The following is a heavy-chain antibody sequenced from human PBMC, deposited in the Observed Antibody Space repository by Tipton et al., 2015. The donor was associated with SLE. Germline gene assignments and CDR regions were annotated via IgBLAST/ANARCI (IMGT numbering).Heavy chain of an antibody. Sequence: TLSLTCTVSGDSVSSGSYYWNWIWQPPGKGLEWIGYIYCSGSTNYNPSLKGRVTISVDTSKNQFSLKLSPVTTADTAVYYCARGNYPDAFDIWGQGTMVTVSS. V-gene: IGHV4-61*01. D-gene: IGHD1-7*01. J-gene: IGHJ3*02. CDR2: IYCSGST. CDR1: GDSVSSGSYY. CDR3: ARGNYPDAFDI.